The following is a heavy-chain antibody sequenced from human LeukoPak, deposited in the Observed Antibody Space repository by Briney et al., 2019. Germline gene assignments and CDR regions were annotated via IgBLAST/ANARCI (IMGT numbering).Heavy chain of an antibody. CDR3: ARDSSGPWFDP. CDR1: GFTFSSYG. CDR2: ITGSGSFV. Sequence: GGSLRLPCAASGFTFSSYGMHWVRQAPGKGLEWVSSITGSGSFVYYADSVKGRFTISRDNAKNSLFLQMNSLRAEDTAVYYCARDSSGPWFDPWGQGTLVTVSS. J-gene: IGHJ5*02. D-gene: IGHD6-6*01. V-gene: IGHV3-21*01.